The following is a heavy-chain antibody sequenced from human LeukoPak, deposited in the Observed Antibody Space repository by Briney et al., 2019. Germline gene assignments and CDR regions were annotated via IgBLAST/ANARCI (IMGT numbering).Heavy chain of an antibody. D-gene: IGHD1-26*01. Sequence: SETLSLTCTVSGGSINSYYWNWIRQPPGKGLEWIGSIYHGGDTYYNPSLKSRLAISIDTSKNQFSLNLTSVTAADTAVFYCTRAAGGSLDWGQGTLVTVSS. CDR2: IYHGGDT. CDR1: GGSINSYY. V-gene: IGHV4-59*12. CDR3: TRAAGGSLD. J-gene: IGHJ4*02.